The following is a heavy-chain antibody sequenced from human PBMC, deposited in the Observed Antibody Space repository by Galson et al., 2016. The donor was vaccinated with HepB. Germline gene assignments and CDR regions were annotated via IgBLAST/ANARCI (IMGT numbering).Heavy chain of an antibody. D-gene: IGHD3-10*01. V-gene: IGHV3-7*03. CDR1: GFIVSSND. CDR3: ARKGGIYSPWGY. Sequence: CAASGFIVSSNDMSWVRQAPGKGLEWVANIKQDGNEKYYVDSVKGRFTISRDNAKNSMYLQMNSLRAEDTAVYYCARKGGIYSPWGYWGRGTLVTVSS. CDR2: IKQDGNEK. J-gene: IGHJ4*02.